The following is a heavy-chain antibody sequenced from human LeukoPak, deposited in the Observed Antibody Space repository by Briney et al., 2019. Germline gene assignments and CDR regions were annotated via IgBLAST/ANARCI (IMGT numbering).Heavy chain of an antibody. CDR2: ISAYNGNT. Sequence: GASVKVSCKASGYTFTGYYMHWVRQAPGQGLEWMGWISAYNGNTNYAQKLQGRVTMTTDTSTSTAYMELRSLRSDDTAVYYCARDLMRRGYYYDSSGYIDYWGQGTLVTVSS. D-gene: IGHD3-22*01. J-gene: IGHJ4*02. V-gene: IGHV1-18*04. CDR3: ARDLMRRGYYYDSSGYIDY. CDR1: GYTFTGYY.